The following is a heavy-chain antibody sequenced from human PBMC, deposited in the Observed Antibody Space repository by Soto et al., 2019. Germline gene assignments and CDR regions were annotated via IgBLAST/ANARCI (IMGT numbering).Heavy chain of an antibody. CDR2: IYYSGST. Sequence: SETLSLTCTVSGGSISSYYWSWIRQPPGKGLEWVGYIYYSGSTNYNPSLKSRVTISVDTSKNQFSLKLSSVTAADTAVYYCARRTGYSSSWYWFDPWGQGTLVTVSS. D-gene: IGHD6-13*01. J-gene: IGHJ5*02. V-gene: IGHV4-59*01. CDR1: GGSISSYY. CDR3: ARRTGYSSSWYWFDP.